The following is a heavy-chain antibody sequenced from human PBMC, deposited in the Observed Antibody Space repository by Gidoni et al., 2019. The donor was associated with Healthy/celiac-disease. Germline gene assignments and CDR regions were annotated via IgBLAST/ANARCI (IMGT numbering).Heavy chain of an antibody. J-gene: IGHJ4*02. Sequence: EVQLLESGGGLVQPGGSLRIACAASGLTFSSYAMGWVRQAPGKGLELVAAISGSGGSTYYADSVKGRFTSSRDNSKNTLYLQMNSLRAEDTAVYYCAKAEGSMITFGGVIGHWGQGTLVTVSS. V-gene: IGHV3-23*01. CDR2: ISGSGGST. CDR1: GLTFSSYA. CDR3: AKAEGSMITFGGVIGH. D-gene: IGHD3-16*02.